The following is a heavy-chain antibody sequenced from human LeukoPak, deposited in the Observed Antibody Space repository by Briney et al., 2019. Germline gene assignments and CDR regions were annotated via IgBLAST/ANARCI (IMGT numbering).Heavy chain of an antibody. CDR1: GGSISSYY. CDR3: ARDYGDYGFDY. CDR2: IYYSGST. D-gene: IGHD4-17*01. J-gene: IGHJ4*02. V-gene: IGHV4-59*12. Sequence: SETLSLTCTVSGGSISSYYWSWIRRPPGKGLEWIGYIYYSGSTNYNPSLKSRVTMSVDTSKNQFSLKLSSVTAADTAVYYCARDYGDYGFDYWGQGTLVTVSS.